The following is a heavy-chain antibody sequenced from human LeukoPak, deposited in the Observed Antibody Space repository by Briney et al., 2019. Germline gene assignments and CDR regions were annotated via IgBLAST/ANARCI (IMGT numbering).Heavy chain of an antibody. D-gene: IGHD2-21*02. V-gene: IGHV3-48*03. CDR1: GFTFRNYE. J-gene: IGHJ4*02. CDR3: AREEATCGGDCYDY. CDR2: ISRNADAV. Sequence: GGSLRLSCAASGFTFRNYEFNWVRQAPGKGLEWISYISRNADAVYLAPSVRGRFSMSRDNAKSSLFLRMTSLRAEDTAVYYCAREEATCGGDCYDYWGQGTLVTVSS.